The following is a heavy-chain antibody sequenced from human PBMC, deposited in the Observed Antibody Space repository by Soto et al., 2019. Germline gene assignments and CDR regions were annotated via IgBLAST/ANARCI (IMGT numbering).Heavy chain of an antibody. CDR2: INEDGSEK. CDR3: ARDLASTTIPNY. J-gene: IGHJ4*02. CDR1: GFIFSNYW. Sequence: HPGGSLRLSCAASGFIFSNYWMTWVRQAPGRGLEWVANINEDGSEKGYVDSVKGRFTIARDNTGNSLILQMNSLRAEDTAVYYCARDLASTTIPNYWGQGTLVTVSS. D-gene: IGHD4-17*01. V-gene: IGHV3-7*01.